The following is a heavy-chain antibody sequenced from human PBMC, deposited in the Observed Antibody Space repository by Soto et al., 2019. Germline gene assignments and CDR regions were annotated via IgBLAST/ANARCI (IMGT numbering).Heavy chain of an antibody. CDR1: GYTFTSYG. D-gene: IGHD1-1*01. J-gene: IGHJ4*02. V-gene: IGHV1-18*01. CDR2: ISAHNGNT. Sequence: QVYLVQSGAEVKKPGAAVKVSCKGSGYTFTSYGITCVRQPPGQGLEWMGWISAHNGNTDYAQKPQGRVTVTRDTSTSTAYMELRSLRSDDTAVYYCERGGYGDYWGQGALVTVSS. CDR3: ERGGYGDY.